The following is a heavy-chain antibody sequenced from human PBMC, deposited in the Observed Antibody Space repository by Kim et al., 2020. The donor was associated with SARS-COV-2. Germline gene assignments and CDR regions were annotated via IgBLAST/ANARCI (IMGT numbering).Heavy chain of an antibody. CDR1: GGSFSGYY. D-gene: IGHD6-6*01. CDR2: INHSGST. V-gene: IGHV4-34*01. J-gene: IGHJ4*01. CDR3: ARGRPKQYSSSSGYFDY. Sequence: SETLSLTCAVYGGSFSGYYWSWIRQPPGKGLEWIGEINHSGSTNYNPFLKSRVTISVDTSKNQFSLKLSSVTAADTAVYYCARGRPKQYSSSSGYFDYWG.